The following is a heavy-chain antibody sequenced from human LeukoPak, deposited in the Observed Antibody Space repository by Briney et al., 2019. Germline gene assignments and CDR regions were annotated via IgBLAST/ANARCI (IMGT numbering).Heavy chain of an antibody. CDR3: ARGRDGYNSSPFDL. D-gene: IGHD5-24*01. Sequence: SETLSLTCTVSGGSISSYYWSWIRQPPGKGLEWIGYIYYSGSTNYNPSLKSRVTISVDTSKNQFSLKLSSVTAADTAVYYCARGRDGYNSSPFDLWGRGTLVTVSS. V-gene: IGHV4-59*01. CDR1: GGSISSYY. J-gene: IGHJ2*01. CDR2: IYYSGST.